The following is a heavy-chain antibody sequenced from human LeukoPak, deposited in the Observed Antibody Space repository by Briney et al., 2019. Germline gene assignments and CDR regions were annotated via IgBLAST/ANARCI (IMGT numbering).Heavy chain of an antibody. Sequence: ASVKLSCNASGYSFTSYGISRVRQPPGQGLEWMGWISTYNGNTNYAQKLQGRVTMTTDTSTSTGYMELRSLRSDDTAVYYCARDWYGDYRFDDWGQGSLVTVSS. CDR3: ARDWYGDYRFDD. J-gene: IGHJ4*02. CDR1: GYSFTSYG. V-gene: IGHV1-18*01. CDR2: ISTYNGNT. D-gene: IGHD4-17*01.